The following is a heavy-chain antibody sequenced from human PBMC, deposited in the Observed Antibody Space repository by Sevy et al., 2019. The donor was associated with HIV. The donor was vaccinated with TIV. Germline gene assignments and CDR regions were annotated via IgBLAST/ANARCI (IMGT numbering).Heavy chain of an antibody. J-gene: IGHJ4*02. CDR1: GYTLTELS. D-gene: IGHD3-10*01. CDR3: GTPSPNYYGSGSYYSH. V-gene: IGHV1-24*01. Sequence: ASVKVSCKVSGYTLTELSMHWVRQAPGKGLEWMGGFDPEDGETIYAQKFQGRVTMTEDTSTDTAYMELSSLRSEDTAVYYCGTPSPNYYGSGSYYSHWGQGTLVTVSS. CDR2: FDPEDGET.